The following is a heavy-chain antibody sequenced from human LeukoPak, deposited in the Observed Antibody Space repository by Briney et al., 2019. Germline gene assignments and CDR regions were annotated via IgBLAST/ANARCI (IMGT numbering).Heavy chain of an antibody. D-gene: IGHD1-26*01. J-gene: IGHJ3*02. V-gene: IGHV3-30-3*01. CDR2: ISYDGSNK. Sequence: SCKVSGYTLTELSMHWVRQAPGKGLEWVAVISYDGSNKYYAGSVKGRFTISRDNSKNTLYLQMNSLRAEDTAVYYCARAKSGSYRTDAFDIWGQGAMVTVSS. CDR1: GYTLTELS. CDR3: ARAKSGSYRTDAFDI.